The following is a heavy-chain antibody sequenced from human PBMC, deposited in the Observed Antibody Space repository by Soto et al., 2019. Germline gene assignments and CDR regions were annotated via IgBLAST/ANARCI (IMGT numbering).Heavy chain of an antibody. CDR2: IYYSGST. D-gene: IGHD1-7*01. V-gene: IGHV4-39*01. J-gene: IGHJ4*02. CDR1: GGSISSSSYY. Sequence: PSETLSLTCTVSGGSISSSSYYWGWIRQSPGKGLEWIGSIYYSGSTYYNPSLKSRVTISVDTSKNQFSLKLSSVTAADTAVYYCARQSWNYYFDYWGQGTLVTVSS. CDR3: ARQSWNYYFDY.